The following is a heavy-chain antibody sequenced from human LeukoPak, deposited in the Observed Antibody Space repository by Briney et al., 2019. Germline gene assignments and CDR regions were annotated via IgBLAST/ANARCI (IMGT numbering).Heavy chain of an antibody. J-gene: IGHJ6*02. D-gene: IGHD5-18*01. CDR3: ARDMGDTAMVTDYYYYGMDV. Sequence: SVKVSCKASGGTFSSYAIRWVRQAHGQGLEWMGRIILILGIANYAQKFQGRVTFTADKSTSTAYMELSSLRSEDTAVYYCARDMGDTAMVTDYYYYGMDVWGQGTTVTVSS. CDR1: GGTFSSYA. V-gene: IGHV1-69*04. CDR2: IILILGIA.